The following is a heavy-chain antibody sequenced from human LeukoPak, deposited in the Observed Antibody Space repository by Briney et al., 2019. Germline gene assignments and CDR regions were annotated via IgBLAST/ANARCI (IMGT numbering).Heavy chain of an antibody. CDR3: ATQGPDIPFDV. Sequence: GESLKISCQGSGFTDYWIGWVRQMPGKGLEWMGIIYPGDSDTIYSPSFQGQVTMSFYKSIMTAYLQWSSLKASDTAMYYCATQGPDIPFDVWGQGTMVTVSS. V-gene: IGHV5-51*01. CDR1: GFTDYW. D-gene: IGHD2-15*01. CDR2: IYPGDSDT. J-gene: IGHJ3*01.